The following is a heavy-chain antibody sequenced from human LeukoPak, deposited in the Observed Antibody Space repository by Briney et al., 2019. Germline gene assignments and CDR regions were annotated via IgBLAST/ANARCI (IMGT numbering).Heavy chain of an antibody. CDR3: ARDPRYCSSTSCCRSWFDP. CDR1: GGTFSSYA. Sequence: SVKVSCKAPGGTFSSYAISWVRQAPGQGLEWMGGIIPIFGTANYAQKFQGRVTITTDESTSTAYMELSSLRSEDTAVYYCARDPRYCSSTSCCRSWFDPWGQGTLVTVSS. CDR2: IIPIFGTA. V-gene: IGHV1-69*05. J-gene: IGHJ5*02. D-gene: IGHD2-2*01.